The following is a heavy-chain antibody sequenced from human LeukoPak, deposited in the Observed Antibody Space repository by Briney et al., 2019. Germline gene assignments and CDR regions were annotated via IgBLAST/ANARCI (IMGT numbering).Heavy chain of an antibody. D-gene: IGHD2-2*01. CDR2: TNYDGSYT. V-gene: IGHV3-74*01. CDR3: AKVGRVPAAIDY. Sequence: GVSLRLSCVASRFTLSSYWMNWVRQAPGKGLVWVARTNYDGSYTDYADSVKGRFIISRDNAKNTLYLQMNSLRAEDTAVYYCAKVGRVPAAIDYWGQGTLVTVSS. CDR1: RFTLSSYW. J-gene: IGHJ4*02.